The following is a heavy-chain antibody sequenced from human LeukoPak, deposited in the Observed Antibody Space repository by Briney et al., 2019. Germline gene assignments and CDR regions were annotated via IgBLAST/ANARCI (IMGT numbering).Heavy chain of an antibody. D-gene: IGHD1-26*01. CDR2: IRQDGGTK. J-gene: IGHJ3*02. CDR1: GFTFSNYW. Sequence: GGSLRLSCAASGFTFSNYWMTWLRQAPGRGLEWVANIRQDGGTKYYVDSVKGRFTISRDNAMNSLYLQMNSLRAEDTAVYYCSRDQAPSFSGGHYDAFDIWGQGTVVTVSS. CDR3: SRDQAPSFSGGHYDAFDI. V-gene: IGHV3-7*01.